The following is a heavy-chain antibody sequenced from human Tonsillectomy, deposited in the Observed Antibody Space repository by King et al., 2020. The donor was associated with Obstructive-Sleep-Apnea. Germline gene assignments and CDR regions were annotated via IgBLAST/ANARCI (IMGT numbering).Heavy chain of an antibody. J-gene: IGHJ4*02. Sequence: LQLQESGPGLVKPSETLSLTCTVSGGSISSSSYYWGWIRQPPGKGLEWIGSIYYSGSTYYNPSLKSRVTISVDTSKNQFSLKLSSVTAADTAVYYCAGRNGPYDFWSGYYDTRFDYWGQGTLVTVSS. CDR3: AGRNGPYDFWSGYYDTRFDY. CDR2: IYYSGST. V-gene: IGHV4-39*07. CDR1: GGSISSSSYY. D-gene: IGHD3-3*01.